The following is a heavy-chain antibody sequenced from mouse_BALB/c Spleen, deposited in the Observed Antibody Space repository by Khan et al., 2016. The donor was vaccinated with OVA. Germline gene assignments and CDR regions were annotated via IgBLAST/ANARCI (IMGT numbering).Heavy chain of an antibody. CDR1: GYSITSDYA. D-gene: IGHD2-3*01. V-gene: IGHV3-2*02. Sequence: EVQLQESGPGLVKPSQSLSLTCTVTGYSITSDYAWNWIRQFPGNKLEWMGYISYSGSTNYNPSLKSRISITRDTSKNQFFLQLNSVTTEDTATDYCARDGSRYNYAMDYWGQETSVTVSS. CDR2: ISYSGST. CDR3: ARDGSRYNYAMDY. J-gene: IGHJ4*01.